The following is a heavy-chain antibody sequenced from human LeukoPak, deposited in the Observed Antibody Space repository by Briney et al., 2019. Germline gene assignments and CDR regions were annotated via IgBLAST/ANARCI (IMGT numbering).Heavy chain of an antibody. CDR1: GGSFSGYY. CDR2: INHSGST. D-gene: IGHD6-19*01. CDR3: ASKQWLVRDWFDP. Sequence: SETLSLTCAVYGGSFSGYYWSWIRQPPGKGLEWIGEINHSGSTYNNPSLKSRVTISVDTSKNQFSLKLSSVTAADTAVYYCASKQWLVRDWFDPWGQGTLVTVSS. V-gene: IGHV4-34*01. J-gene: IGHJ5*02.